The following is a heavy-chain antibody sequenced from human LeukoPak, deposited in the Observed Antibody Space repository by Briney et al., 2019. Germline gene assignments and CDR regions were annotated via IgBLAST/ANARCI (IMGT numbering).Heavy chain of an antibody. Sequence: PGGSLRLSCAASGFTFSSYAMHWVRQAPGKGLEWVSSISSSSSYIYYADSVKGRFTISRDNAKNSLYLQMNSLRAEDTAVYYCARDGNEVVQYEVEDYWGQGTLVTVSS. CDR3: ARDGNEVVQYEVEDY. CDR1: GFTFSSYA. D-gene: IGHD1-1*01. CDR2: ISSSSSYI. J-gene: IGHJ4*02. V-gene: IGHV3-21*01.